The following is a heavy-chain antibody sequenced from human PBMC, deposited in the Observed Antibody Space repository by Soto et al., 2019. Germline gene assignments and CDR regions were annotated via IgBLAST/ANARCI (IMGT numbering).Heavy chain of an antibody. CDR1: GCSIISSSYY. J-gene: IGHJ4*02. Sequence: SETLSLTCTVSGCSIISSSYYWVWIRQPPGKGLEWIGSIYYSGSTYYNPSLKSRVTISVDTSKNQFSLKLSSVTAADTAVYYCARHQILTGYYSSWGQGTLVTVSS. V-gene: IGHV4-39*01. CDR2: IYYSGST. CDR3: ARHQILTGYYSS. D-gene: IGHD3-9*01.